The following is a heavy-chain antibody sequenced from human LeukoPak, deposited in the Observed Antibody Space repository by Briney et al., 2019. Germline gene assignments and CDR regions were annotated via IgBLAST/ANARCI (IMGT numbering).Heavy chain of an antibody. J-gene: IGHJ4*02. D-gene: IGHD5-18*01. CDR2: IKYDGSNK. CDR3: GTSLDAAINT. Sequence: PGGSLRLSCEASGFTFSSYWMTWVRQAPGKGLEWLANIKYDGSNKFYAASVKGRFTIHRDNARNSLYLQMNSLRVEDTALYYCGTSLDAAINTGGQGVLVTVSS. CDR1: GFTFSSYW. V-gene: IGHV3-7*01.